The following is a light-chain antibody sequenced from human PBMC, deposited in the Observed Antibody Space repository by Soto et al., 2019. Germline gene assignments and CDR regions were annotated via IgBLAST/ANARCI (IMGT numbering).Light chain of an antibody. J-gene: IGLJ2*01. CDR1: SSDVGGYNY. CDR2: DVS. CDR3: CSYAGSYILRVG. Sequence: QSALTQPRSVSGSPGQSVTISCTGTSSDVGGYNYVSWYQQHPGKAPKLMIYDVSKRPSGVPDRFSGSKSGNPASLTISGLQAEDEADYYCCSYAGSYILRVGFGGGTKRTVL. V-gene: IGLV2-11*01.